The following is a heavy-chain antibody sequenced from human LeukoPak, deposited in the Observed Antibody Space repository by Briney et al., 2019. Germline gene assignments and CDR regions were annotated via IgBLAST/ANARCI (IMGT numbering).Heavy chain of an antibody. CDR2: ISWNSGSI. CDR1: GFTFDDYA. D-gene: IGHD6-13*01. Sequence: PGGSLRLSCAASGFTFDDYAMHWVRQAPGKGLEWVSGISWNSGSIGYADSVKGRFTISRDNAKNSLYLQMNSLRAEDMALYYCAKDYRSSSWYYFDYWGQGTLVTVSS. CDR3: AKDYRSSSWYYFDY. J-gene: IGHJ4*02. V-gene: IGHV3-9*03.